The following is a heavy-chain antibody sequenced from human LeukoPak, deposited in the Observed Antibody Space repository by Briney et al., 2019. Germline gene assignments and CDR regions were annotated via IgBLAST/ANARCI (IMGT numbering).Heavy chain of an antibody. J-gene: IGHJ4*02. Sequence: PSETLSLTCTVSVGSISSSSYYWGWIRQPPGRGLEWIGSIYYSGSTYYNPSLKSRVTISVDTSKNQFSLKLSSVTAADTAVYYCAREDLAVAGMGYYFDSWGQGTLVTVSS. V-gene: IGHV4-39*02. D-gene: IGHD6-19*01. CDR2: IYYSGST. CDR3: AREDLAVAGMGYYFDS. CDR1: VGSISSSSYY.